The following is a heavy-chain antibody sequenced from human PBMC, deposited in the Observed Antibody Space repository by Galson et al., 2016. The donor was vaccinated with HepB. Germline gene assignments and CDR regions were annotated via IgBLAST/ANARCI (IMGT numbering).Heavy chain of an antibody. CDR2: IYYGGSS. D-gene: IGHD1-7*01. CDR1: GGSISSYY. Sequence: SETLSLTCTVSGGSISSYYWSWIRQPPGKGLEWIGYIYYGGSSNYNPSLKSRVTISVDTSKTQFSLKLSSVTAAGTAVYYCARTNGPGNGNFDRLFDIWGQGTMVTVSS. CDR3: ARTNGPGNGNFDRLFDI. V-gene: IGHV4-59*08. J-gene: IGHJ3*02.